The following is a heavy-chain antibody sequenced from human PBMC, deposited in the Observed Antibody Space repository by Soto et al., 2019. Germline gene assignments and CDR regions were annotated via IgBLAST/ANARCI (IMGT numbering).Heavy chain of an antibody. J-gene: IGHJ3*02. CDR2: IKSKTDGGTP. CDR1: GFTFSNAW. D-gene: IGHD2-15*01. V-gene: IGHV3-15*01. CDR3: SLAGLIVVVVAATDAFAI. Sequence: GGSLRLSCAASGFTFSNAWMSWVRQAPGKGLEWVGRIKSKTDGGTPDYAAPVKGRFTISRDHSIHTLYLQMNSLKTEDLVVYYCSLAGLIVVVVAATDAFAIWGQGTMVTVSS.